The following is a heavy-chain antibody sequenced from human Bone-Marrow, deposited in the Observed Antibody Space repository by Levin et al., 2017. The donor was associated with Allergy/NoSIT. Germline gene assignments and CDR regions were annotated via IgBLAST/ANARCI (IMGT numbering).Heavy chain of an antibody. V-gene: IGHV3-23*01. CDR3: AKGEWFTELLYGVYYFDY. Sequence: LSLPCAASGFTFSSYAMSWVRQAPGKGLEWVSAISAGGGATYYADSVKGRFTISRDNSKNTLYLQMNSLRAGDTAVYYCAKGEWFTELLYGVYYFDYWGQGTLVTVSS. CDR2: ISAGGGAT. J-gene: IGHJ4*02. D-gene: IGHD3-10*01. CDR1: GFTFSSYA.